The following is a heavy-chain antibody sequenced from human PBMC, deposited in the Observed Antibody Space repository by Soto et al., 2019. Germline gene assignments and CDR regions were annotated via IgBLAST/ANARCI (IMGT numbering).Heavy chain of an antibody. Sequence: ASVKVSCKASGFTFTSSAMQWVRQARGQRLEWIGWIVVGSGNTNYAQKFQERVTITRDMSTSTAYMELSSLRSEDTAVYYCAADPTQRPPDYGDYYYYYMDVWGKGTTVTVSS. CDR3: AADPTQRPPDYGDYYYYYMDV. CDR1: GFTFTSSA. D-gene: IGHD4-17*01. J-gene: IGHJ6*03. CDR2: IVVGSGNT. V-gene: IGHV1-58*02.